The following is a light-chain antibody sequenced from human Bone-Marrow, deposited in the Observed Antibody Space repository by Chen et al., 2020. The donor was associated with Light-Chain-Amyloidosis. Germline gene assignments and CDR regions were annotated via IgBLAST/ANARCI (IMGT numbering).Light chain of an antibody. CDR2: QAT. Sequence: DIQMTQSPSTLSASVGDRVTITCRASQSISNWLAWFQQKPGKAPKLLIYQATSIQSEVPSSFSGCGFGTEFTLTISSLQPDEFATYYSQQYYSYPLTFGRGTKGEIK. CDR3: QQYYSYPLT. CDR1: QSISNW. V-gene: IGKV1-5*03. J-gene: IGKJ4*01.